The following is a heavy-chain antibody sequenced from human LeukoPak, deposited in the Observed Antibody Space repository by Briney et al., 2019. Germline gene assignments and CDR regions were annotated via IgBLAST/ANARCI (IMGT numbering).Heavy chain of an antibody. CDR1: GFTFSSCE. CDR2: SSSSGSTI. CDR3: ARDREASVFNYYYYGMDV. J-gene: IGHJ6*02. V-gene: IGHV3-48*03. D-gene: IGHD1-26*01. Sequence: GESRRLSCAASGFTFSSCEINWVRQAPRKGLEWVSYSSSSGSTIYYADSVKGRFTISRDNAKNSLYLQMNSLRAEDTAVYYCARDREASVFNYYYYGMDVWGQGTTVTVSS.